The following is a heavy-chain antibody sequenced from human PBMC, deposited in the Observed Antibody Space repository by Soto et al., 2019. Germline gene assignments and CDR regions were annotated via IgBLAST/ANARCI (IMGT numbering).Heavy chain of an antibody. D-gene: IGHD1-26*01. V-gene: IGHV3-9*01. CDR1: GFTFDDYA. J-gene: IGHJ4*02. CDR2: ISWNGGSI. Sequence: GGSLRLSCAASGFTFDDYAMHWVRQAPGKGLEWVSGISWNGGSIGYADSVKGRFTISRDNAKSSLYLQMNSLRAEDTAFYYCAKDKGWELLNYFDYWGQGTLVTVSS. CDR3: AKDKGWELLNYFDY.